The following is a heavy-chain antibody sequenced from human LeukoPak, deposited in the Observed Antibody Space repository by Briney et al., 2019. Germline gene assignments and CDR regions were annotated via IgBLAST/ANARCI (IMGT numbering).Heavy chain of an antibody. CDR3: AIGFGEYYFDY. J-gene: IGHJ4*02. D-gene: IGHD3-10*01. CDR1: GYTFTSYY. V-gene: IGHV1-46*03. CDR2: INPSGGST. Sequence: GASVKVSYKASGYTFTSYYMHWVRQAPGQGLEWMGIINPSGGSTSYAQKFQGRVTMTRDTSTSTVYMELSSLRSEDTAVYYCAIGFGEYYFDYWGQGTLVTVSS.